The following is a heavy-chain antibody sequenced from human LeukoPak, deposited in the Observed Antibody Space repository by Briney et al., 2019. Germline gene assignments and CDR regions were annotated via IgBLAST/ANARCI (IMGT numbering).Heavy chain of an antibody. J-gene: IGHJ4*02. Sequence: GGSLRLSCAASGFTFSSYWMSWVRQAPGKGLEWVANIKQDGSEKYYVDSVKGRFTISRDNAKNSLYLQMNSLRAEDTAVYYCARSKVNSGSYYFGYWGQGTLVTVSS. V-gene: IGHV3-7*01. CDR1: GFTFSSYW. CDR3: ARSKVNSGSYYFGY. D-gene: IGHD1-26*01. CDR2: IKQDGSEK.